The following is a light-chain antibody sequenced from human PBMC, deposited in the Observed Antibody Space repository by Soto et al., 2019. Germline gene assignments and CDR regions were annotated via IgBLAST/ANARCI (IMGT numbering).Light chain of an antibody. CDR2: LDSDGSH. J-gene: IGLJ2*01. V-gene: IGLV4-69*01. Sequence: QSVLTQSPSASASLGASVKLTCTLSSGHSSYAIAWHQQQPEKGPRYLMKLDSDGSHTKGDGIPDRFSGSISGAESYLTISSLQSEDEADYYCRTWGTGTVVFGGGTKLTVL. CDR3: RTWGTGTVV. CDR1: SGHSSYA.